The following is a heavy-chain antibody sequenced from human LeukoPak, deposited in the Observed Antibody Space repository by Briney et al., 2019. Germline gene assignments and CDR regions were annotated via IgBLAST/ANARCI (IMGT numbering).Heavy chain of an antibody. J-gene: IGHJ6*02. CDR3: AKDSSSSNYYYGMDV. V-gene: IGHV3-21*01. Sequence: GGSLRLSCAASGFTVSNVWMTWVRQASGKGLELVSSISSSSSYMYYADSVKGRFIISRDNAKNSLYLQMNSLRAEDTAVFYCAKDSSSSNYYYGMDVWGQGTTVTVSS. D-gene: IGHD6-6*01. CDR1: GFTVSNVW. CDR2: ISSSSSYM.